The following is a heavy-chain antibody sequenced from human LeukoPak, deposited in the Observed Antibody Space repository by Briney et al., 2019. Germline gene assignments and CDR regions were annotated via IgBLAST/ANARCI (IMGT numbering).Heavy chain of an antibody. CDR3: ASKRWLQSSFDY. D-gene: IGHD5-24*01. Sequence: GGSLRLSCAASGFTFSSYWMHWVRQTPGKGLVWVSRINSDGSSASYADSVKGRFTISRDNAKNTVYLQMNSLRAEDTAVYYCASKRWLQSSFDYWGQGTLVTVSS. CDR2: INSDGSSA. CDR1: GFTFSSYW. J-gene: IGHJ4*02. V-gene: IGHV3-74*01.